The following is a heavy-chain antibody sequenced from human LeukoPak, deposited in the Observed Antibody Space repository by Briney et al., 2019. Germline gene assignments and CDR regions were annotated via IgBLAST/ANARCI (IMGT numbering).Heavy chain of an antibody. V-gene: IGHV1-69*06. Sequence: ASVKVSCKAPGGTFSSYAIRWVRQAPGQGLEWMGGIIPIFGTANYAQKFQGRVTITADKSTSTAYMELSSLRSEDTAVYYCARGHYDSSGYYYLLDYWGQGTLVTVSS. J-gene: IGHJ4*02. CDR2: IIPIFGTA. CDR1: GGTFSSYA. CDR3: ARGHYDSSGYYYLLDY. D-gene: IGHD3-22*01.